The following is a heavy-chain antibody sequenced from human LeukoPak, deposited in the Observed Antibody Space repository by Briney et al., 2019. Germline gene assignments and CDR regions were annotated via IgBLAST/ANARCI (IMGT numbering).Heavy chain of an antibody. J-gene: IGHJ3*02. Sequence: SETLSLTCTVSGGSISSYYWSWIRQPAGKGLEWIGRIYTSGSTNYNPSLKSRVTMSVDTSKNQFSLKLSSVTAADTAVYYCARVGDGPYSRSYYSAFDIWGQGTMVTVSS. CDR2: IYTSGST. D-gene: IGHD1-26*01. V-gene: IGHV4-4*07. CDR3: ARVGDGPYSRSYYSAFDI. CDR1: GGSISSYY.